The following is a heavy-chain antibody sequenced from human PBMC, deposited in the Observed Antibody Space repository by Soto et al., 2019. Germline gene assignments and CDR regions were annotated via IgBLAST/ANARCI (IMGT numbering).Heavy chain of an antibody. V-gene: IGHV4-30-2*01. CDR2: IYHSGST. CDR3: ARGLDYDILTGYYKPIYWFDP. CDR1: GGSISSGGYS. J-gene: IGHJ5*02. Sequence: SETLSLTCAVSGGSISSGGYSWSWIRQPPGKGLEWIGYIYHSGSTYYNPSLKSRVTISVDRSKNQFSLKLSSVTAADTAVYYCARGLDYDILTGYYKPIYWFDPWGQGTLVTVSS. D-gene: IGHD3-9*01.